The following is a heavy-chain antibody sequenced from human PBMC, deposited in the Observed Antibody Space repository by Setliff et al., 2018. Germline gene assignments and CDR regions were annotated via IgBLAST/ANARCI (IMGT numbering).Heavy chain of an antibody. Sequence: ASVKVSCKASGYTFTSYYMHWVRQAPGQGLEWMGIINPSGGSTSYAQKFQGRVTMTRDTSTSTVYMELSSLRSEDTAVYYCARDITTVTTRWYFDLWGRGTLVTVSS. CDR2: INPSGGST. CDR3: ARDITTVTTRWYFDL. V-gene: IGHV1-46*01. J-gene: IGHJ2*01. CDR1: GYTFTSYY. D-gene: IGHD4-17*01.